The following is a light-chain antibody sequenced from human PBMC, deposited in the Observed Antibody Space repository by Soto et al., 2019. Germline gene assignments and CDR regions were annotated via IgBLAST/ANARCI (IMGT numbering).Light chain of an antibody. CDR2: DAS. J-gene: IGKJ4*01. Sequence: EIVLTQSPATLSLSPGERATLSCRASQSVNIYLAWYQQKPGQAPRLLIYDASNRATGIPARFSGSGSGTDFTITISSLEPEDIAVYYCQKRSNWRVTFGGGTKVEIK. CDR1: QSVNIY. CDR3: QKRSNWRVT. V-gene: IGKV3-11*01.